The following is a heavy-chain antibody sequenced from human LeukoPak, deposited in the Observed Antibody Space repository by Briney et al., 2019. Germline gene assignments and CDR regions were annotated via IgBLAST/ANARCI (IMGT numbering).Heavy chain of an antibody. V-gene: IGHV1-69*13. CDR3: ARVKTYTEQWLVGYYFDY. J-gene: IGHJ4*02. CDR1: GGTFSSYA. CDR2: IIPIFGTA. D-gene: IGHD6-19*01. Sequence: SVKVSCKASGGTFSSYAISWVRQAPGQGLEWMGGIIPIFGTANYAQKFQGRVTITADESTSTAYMELSSLRSEDTAVYYCARVKTYTEQWLVGYYFDYWGQGTLVTVSS.